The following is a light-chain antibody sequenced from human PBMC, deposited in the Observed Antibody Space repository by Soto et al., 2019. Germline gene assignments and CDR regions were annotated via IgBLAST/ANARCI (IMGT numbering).Light chain of an antibody. CDR2: AAS. Sequence: AIQLTQSPSSLYASLGDSLTITCLASQAIRTALGWYQQKPGKVPKLLIYAASILQSGVPSRFSGSGSGKDFTITISSLQPEDFATYYCLLDFRYFWAFGQGTKVDIK. J-gene: IGKJ1*01. V-gene: IGKV1-6*01. CDR3: LLDFRYFWA. CDR1: QAIRTA.